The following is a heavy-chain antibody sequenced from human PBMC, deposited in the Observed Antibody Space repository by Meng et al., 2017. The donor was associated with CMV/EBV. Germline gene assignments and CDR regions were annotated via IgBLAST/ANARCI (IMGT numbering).Heavy chain of an antibody. CDR1: GGTFSSDA. Sequence: QVPRGRSGAGVKNAGSSVKASCKASGGTFSSDAIRWVRQALGQGLEWMGGIIPIFGTANYAQKFQGRVTITADESTSTAYMELSSLRSEDTAVYYCARRGSYYGSGSYYNWFDPWGQGTLVTVSS. J-gene: IGHJ5*02. CDR3: ARRGSYYGSGSYYNWFDP. CDR2: IIPIFGTA. V-gene: IGHV1-69*12. D-gene: IGHD3-10*01.